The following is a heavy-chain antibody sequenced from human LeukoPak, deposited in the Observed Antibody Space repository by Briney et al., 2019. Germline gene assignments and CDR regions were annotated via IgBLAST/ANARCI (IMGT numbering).Heavy chain of an antibody. V-gene: IGHV1-18*01. J-gene: IGHJ5*02. CDR3: ARIWKRSSTSTAEYNWFDP. D-gene: IGHD2-2*01. Sequence: GASVKVPCKASGYTFTSYGISWVRQAPGQGLEWMGWISAYNGNTNYAQKLQGRVTMTTDTSTSTAYMELRSLRSDDTAVYYCARIWKRSSTSTAEYNWFDPWGQGTLVTVSS. CDR1: GYTFTSYG. CDR2: ISAYNGNT.